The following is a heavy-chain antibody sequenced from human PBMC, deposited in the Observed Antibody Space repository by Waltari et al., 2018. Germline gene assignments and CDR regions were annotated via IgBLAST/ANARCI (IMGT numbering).Heavy chain of an antibody. CDR2: VSWSGATV. Sequence: EVQLVESGGGLVQPGRSLRLSCAASGLDFYDYAMHWVRQVPGKGLEWVSVVSWSGATVGYADSVNGRFAISRDNAKNSLYLQMNSLRVEDTAFYYCAASRGVYWYFDFWGRGTLVSVSS. CDR1: GLDFYDYA. V-gene: IGHV3-9*01. CDR3: AASRGVYWYFDF. J-gene: IGHJ2*01. D-gene: IGHD3-16*01.